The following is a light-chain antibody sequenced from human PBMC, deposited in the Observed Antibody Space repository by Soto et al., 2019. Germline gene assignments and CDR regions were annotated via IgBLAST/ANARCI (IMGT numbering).Light chain of an antibody. J-gene: IGLJ1*01. V-gene: IGLV1-51*01. CDR2: DDN. CDR1: SSNIGGNS. Sequence: QSVPTQPPPVSAAPGQKVTISCSGSSSNIGGNSVSWYQQLPGTAPKLLIYDDNKRPSGIPDRFSGSKSGTSATLGITGFQTGDEADYYCGSWDSSLSAYVFGTGTKVTVL. CDR3: GSWDSSLSAYV.